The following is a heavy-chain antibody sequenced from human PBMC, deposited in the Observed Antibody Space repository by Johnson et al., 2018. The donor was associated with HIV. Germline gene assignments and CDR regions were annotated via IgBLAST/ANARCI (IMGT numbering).Heavy chain of an antibody. CDR1: GFTFSSYG. CDR2: ISYDGYNK. D-gene: IGHD2-2*01. V-gene: IGHV3-30*19. J-gene: IGHJ3*01. Sequence: QVQLVESGGGVVQPGRSLRLSCAASGFTFSSYGMHWVRQAPGKGLEWVAMISYDGYNKYYADSVKGRFTISRDNSKSTLSLQMNTLRAEDTAIYYCARPRIEVLPAGAFDLWGPGTMVTVSP. CDR3: ARPRIEVLPAGAFDL.